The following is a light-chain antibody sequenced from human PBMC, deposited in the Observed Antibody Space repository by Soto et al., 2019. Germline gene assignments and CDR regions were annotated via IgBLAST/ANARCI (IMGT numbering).Light chain of an antibody. CDR3: QQLNSYPLT. Sequence: DIQLTQSPSFLSASVGNRVTITCRASQGISSYLAWYQQKPGKAPKLLIYAASTLQSGVPSRFSGSGSGTEFTLTISSLQPEDFATYCCQQLNSYPLTFGGGTKFDIK. J-gene: IGKJ4*01. V-gene: IGKV1-9*01. CDR1: QGISSY. CDR2: AAS.